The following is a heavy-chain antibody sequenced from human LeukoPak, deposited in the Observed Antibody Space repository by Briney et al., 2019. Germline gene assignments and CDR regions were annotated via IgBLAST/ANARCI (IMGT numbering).Heavy chain of an antibody. CDR3: ARYKYSSSGGNWFDP. Sequence: SQTLSLTCTVSGGSISSGGYYWSWIRQHPGKGLEWIGYIYYSGSSYYNPSLKSRVTISVDTSKNQFSLKLSPVTAADAAVYYCARYKYSSSGGNWFDPWGQGTLVTVSS. J-gene: IGHJ5*02. CDR1: GGSISSGGYY. CDR2: IYYSGSS. D-gene: IGHD6-6*01. V-gene: IGHV4-31*03.